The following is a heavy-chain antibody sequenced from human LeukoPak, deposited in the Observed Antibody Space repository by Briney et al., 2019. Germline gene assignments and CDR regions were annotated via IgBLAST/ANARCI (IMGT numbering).Heavy chain of an antibody. CDR1: GGSISSYY. J-gene: IGHJ5*02. V-gene: IGHV4-59*01. D-gene: IGHD2-15*01. CDR3: ARDNLGYCSGGSCYSDWFDP. CDR2: IYYSGST. Sequence: PSETLSLTCTVSGGSISSYYWSWIRQPPGKGLKWIGYIYYSGSTNYNPSLKSRVTISVDTSKNQFSLKLSSVTAADTAVYYCARDNLGYCSGGSCYSDWFDPWGQGTLVTVSS.